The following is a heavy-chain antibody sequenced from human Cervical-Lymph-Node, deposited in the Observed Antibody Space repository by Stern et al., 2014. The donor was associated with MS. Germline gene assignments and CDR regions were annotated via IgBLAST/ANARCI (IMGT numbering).Heavy chain of an antibody. CDR2: ISGRGGST. J-gene: IGHJ6*02. Sequence: EVQLLESGGGLVQPGESLRLSCAASGFTFSSYAMSWVRQAPGKGLEWVSAISGRGGSTYYADSVKGRFTISRDNSKNTLYLQMNTLRAEDTAVYYCAKGGIVVVPAAINYYYGMDVWGQGTTVTVSS. V-gene: IGHV3-23*01. D-gene: IGHD2-2*01. CDR1: GFTFSSYA. CDR3: AKGGIVVVPAAINYYYGMDV.